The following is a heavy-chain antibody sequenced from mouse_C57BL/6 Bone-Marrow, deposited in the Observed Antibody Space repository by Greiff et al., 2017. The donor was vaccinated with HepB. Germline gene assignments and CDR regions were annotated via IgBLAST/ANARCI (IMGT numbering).Heavy chain of an antibody. D-gene: IGHD1-1*01. CDR1: GFNIKDDY. J-gene: IGHJ1*03. Sequence: EVQLQQSGAELVRPGASVKLSCTASGFNIKDDYMHWVKQRPEQGLEWIGWIDPENGDTEYASKFQGKATITADTSSNTAYLQLSSLTSEDTAVYYCTFYYYGSRGDFDVWGTGTTVTVSS. V-gene: IGHV14-4*01. CDR3: TFYYYGSRGDFDV. CDR2: IDPENGDT.